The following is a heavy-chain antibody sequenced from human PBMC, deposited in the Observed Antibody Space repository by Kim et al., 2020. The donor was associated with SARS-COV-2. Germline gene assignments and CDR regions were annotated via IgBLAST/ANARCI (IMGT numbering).Heavy chain of an antibody. CDR1: GGSISSSSYC. Sequence: SETLSLTCTVSGGSISSSSYCWGWIRQPPGKGLEWIGSIYYSGSTYYNPSLKSRVTISVDTSKNQFSLKLSSVTAADTAVYYCARRGIAAAIDPWGQGTLVTVSS. CDR3: ARRGIAAAIDP. J-gene: IGHJ5*02. D-gene: IGHD6-13*01. V-gene: IGHV4-39*01. CDR2: IYYSGST.